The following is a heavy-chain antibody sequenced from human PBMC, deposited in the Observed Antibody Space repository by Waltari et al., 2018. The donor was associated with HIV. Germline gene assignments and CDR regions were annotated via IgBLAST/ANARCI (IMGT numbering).Heavy chain of an antibody. Sequence: QVHLVQSGDEVRKPGASVKVSCQTSGYTFTDFGVNWVRQAPGHGTECVGRIGTSTVNTGYAQKRQGRVNMTTDTSASAAYLGVRSLRSDDTAGYYCAASTHPVVAGAEDWGQGTLVTVSS. D-gene: IGHD2-2*01. CDR3: AASTHPVVAGAED. J-gene: IGHJ4*02. CDR1: GYTFTDFG. CDR2: IGTSTVNT. V-gene: IGHV1-18*04.